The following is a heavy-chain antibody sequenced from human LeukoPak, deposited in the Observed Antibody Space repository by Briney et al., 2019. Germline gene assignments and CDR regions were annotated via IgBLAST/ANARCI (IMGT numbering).Heavy chain of an antibody. CDR1: GGSVSSGSYY. Sequence: SETLSLTCTVSGGSVSSGSYYWSWIRQPPGKGLEWIGYLYYSGSTNYNPSLKSRVTISVDTSKNQFSLKLSSVTAADTAVYYCARDSPSYSSGWYVVGYWGQGTLVTVSS. J-gene: IGHJ4*02. D-gene: IGHD6-19*01. CDR3: ARDSPSYSSGWYVVGY. CDR2: LYYSGST. V-gene: IGHV4-61*01.